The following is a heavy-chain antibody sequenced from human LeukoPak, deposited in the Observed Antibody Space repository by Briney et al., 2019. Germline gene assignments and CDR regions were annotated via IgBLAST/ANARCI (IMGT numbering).Heavy chain of an antibody. CDR3: ARWGKRAVAGTPPSEEYFQH. Sequence: TGGSLRLSCAASGFTFSSYGMHWVRQAPGKGLEWVAFIRYDGSNKYYADSVKGRFTISRDNSKNTLYLQMNSLRAEDTAVYYCARWGKRAVAGTPPSEEYFQHWGQGTLVTVSS. D-gene: IGHD6-19*01. V-gene: IGHV3-30*02. CDR2: IRYDGSNK. J-gene: IGHJ1*01. CDR1: GFTFSSYG.